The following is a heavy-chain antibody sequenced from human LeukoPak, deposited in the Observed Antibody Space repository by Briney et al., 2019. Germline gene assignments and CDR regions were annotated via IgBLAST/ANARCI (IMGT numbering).Heavy chain of an antibody. D-gene: IGHD5-24*01. Sequence: PSETLSLTCAAYGGSFSGYYWSWIRQPPGKGLEWIGEINHSGSTNYNPSPKSRVAISVHTSKNQFSLTLSSVTAADTAVYYCARGITDYYYYYYYVDVWGKGTTVTVSS. V-gene: IGHV4-34*01. J-gene: IGHJ6*03. CDR1: GGSFSGYY. CDR2: INHSGST. CDR3: ARGITDYYYYYYYVDV.